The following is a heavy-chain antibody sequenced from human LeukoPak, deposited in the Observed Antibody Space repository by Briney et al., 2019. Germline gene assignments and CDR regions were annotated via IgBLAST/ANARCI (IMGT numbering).Heavy chain of an antibody. CDR1: GGSISSYY. D-gene: IGHD2-21*02. CDR3: ARSLTGPYCGGDCYGAFDI. CDR2: IYYSGST. J-gene: IGHJ3*02. Sequence: PSETLSLTCTVSGGSISSYYWSWIRQPPGKGLEWIGYIYYSGSTNYNPSLKSRVTISVDTSKNQFSLKLSSVTAADTAVYYCARSLTGPYCGGDCYGAFDIWGQGTMVTVSS. V-gene: IGHV4-59*08.